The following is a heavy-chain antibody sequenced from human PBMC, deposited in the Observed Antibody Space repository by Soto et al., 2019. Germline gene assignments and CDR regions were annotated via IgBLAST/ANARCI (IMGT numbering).Heavy chain of an antibody. CDR1: GYTFTSYG. J-gene: IGHJ4*02. V-gene: IGHV1-18*01. D-gene: IGHD6-19*01. CDR2: ISAYNGNT. Sequence: QVQLVQSGAEVKKPGASVKVSCKASGYTFTSYGISWVRQAPGQGLEWMGWISAYNGNTNYAQKLQGRVTMTTDTSTSTGYMGLRSLRSDDTAVYYCARDSAFSVAVGWSGDYWGQGTLVTVSS. CDR3: ARDSAFSVAVGWSGDY.